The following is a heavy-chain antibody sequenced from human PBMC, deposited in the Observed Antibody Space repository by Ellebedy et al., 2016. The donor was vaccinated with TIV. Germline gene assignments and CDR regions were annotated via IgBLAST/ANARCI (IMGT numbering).Heavy chain of an antibody. CDR1: GFTFSNYL. D-gene: IGHD5-18*01. J-gene: IGHJ4*02. CDR3: ARGGYGRPFDC. CDR2: IKQDGSEK. Sequence: GESLKISCAASGFTFSNYLMKWVRQAPGKGLEWVSNIKQDGSEKYYVDSVKGRFTISRDNAKNSLFLQMNSLRVEDTAVYFWARGGYGRPFDCWGQGTLVTVSS. V-gene: IGHV3-7*03.